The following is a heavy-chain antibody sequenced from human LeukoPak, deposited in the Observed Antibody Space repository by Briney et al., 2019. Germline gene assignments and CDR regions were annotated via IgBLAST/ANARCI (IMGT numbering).Heavy chain of an antibody. J-gene: IGHJ6*03. Sequence: PGGSLRLSCAASGFTVSSNYMSWVRQAPGKGLEWVSGINWNGGSTGYADSVKGRFTISRDNAKNSLYLQMNSLRAEDTALYYCAREGGYSYGMRLDYYYYYMDVWGKGTTVTVSS. D-gene: IGHD5-18*01. V-gene: IGHV3-20*04. CDR3: AREGGYSYGMRLDYYYYYMDV. CDR1: GFTVSSNY. CDR2: INWNGGST.